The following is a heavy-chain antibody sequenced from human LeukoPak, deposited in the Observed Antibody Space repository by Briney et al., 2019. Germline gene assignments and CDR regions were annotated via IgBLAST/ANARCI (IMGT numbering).Heavy chain of an antibody. CDR2: ISGSGGST. CDR3: AKDPALKSRSGYYYFDY. D-gene: IGHD3-3*01. Sequence: GGSLRLSCAASGFTFSSYAMSWVRQAPGKGLEWVSAISGSGGSTYYADSVKGRFTISRDNSKNTLYLQMNSLRAEDTAVYYCAKDPALKSRSGYYYFDYWGQGTLVTVSS. V-gene: IGHV3-23*01. J-gene: IGHJ4*02. CDR1: GFTFSSYA.